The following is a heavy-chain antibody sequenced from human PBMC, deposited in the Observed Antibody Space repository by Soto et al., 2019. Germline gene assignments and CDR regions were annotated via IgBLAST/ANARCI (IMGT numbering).Heavy chain of an antibody. CDR2: IYHAGSP. CDR3: ARGSSFRGDFDI. D-gene: IGHD2-21*01. J-gene: IGHJ3*02. Sequence: PSETLSLTCGVSGGSVISSSWCTCLRQSPGKGLEWIGEIYHAGSPNYNPSFQSRVIISLDKSKNNFSLRLTSVTAADAAIYYCARGSSFRGDFDIWGQGTTVTVSS. V-gene: IGHV4-4*02. CDR1: GGSVISSSW.